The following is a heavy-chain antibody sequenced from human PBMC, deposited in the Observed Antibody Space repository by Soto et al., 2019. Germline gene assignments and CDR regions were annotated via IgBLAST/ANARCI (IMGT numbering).Heavy chain of an antibody. CDR3: ASRLTTVTGNAAVDS. D-gene: IGHD4-17*01. CDR2: IYPGDSDT. CDR1: VYTFTSYW. V-gene: IGHV5-51*07. Sequence: PGESLTLCCKRFVYTFTSYWIVWVHPMPRKGLEWMGIIYPGDSDTRYSPPFQGQVTISADKSISTAYLQWSSLKASDTAMYYCASRLTTVTGNAAVDSWGQGKMVTVSS. J-gene: IGHJ3*02.